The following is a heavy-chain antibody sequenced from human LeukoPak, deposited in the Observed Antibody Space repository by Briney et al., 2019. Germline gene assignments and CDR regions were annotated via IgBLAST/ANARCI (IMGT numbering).Heavy chain of an antibody. D-gene: IGHD2-2*01. CDR1: AGSINSGGYF. CDR2: IWNSGNS. J-gene: IGHJ4*02. V-gene: IGHV4-31*03. Sequence: PSETLSLTCTVSAGSINSGGYFWTWVRQHPGEGLEWIGYIWNSGNSYYNPSLSSRVIKSADSSKSTFPLKLSSVTAADTAVYYCARYHCGSTYCPGVDFYGQGNLVTVSS. CDR3: ARYHCGSTYCPGVDF.